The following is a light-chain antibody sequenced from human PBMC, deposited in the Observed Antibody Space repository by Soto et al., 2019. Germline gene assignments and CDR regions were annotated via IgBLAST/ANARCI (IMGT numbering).Light chain of an antibody. Sequence: EIVMTQSPATLSVSPGERATLSCRASQSVSSNLAWYQQKPGQAPRLLIYGASTRATGIPARFSGSGSGTEFTLTISGLQSEDFAVYHCQQYNQWPGTFGQGTKVDIK. CDR1: QSVSSN. V-gene: IGKV3-15*01. J-gene: IGKJ1*01. CDR3: QQYNQWPGT. CDR2: GAS.